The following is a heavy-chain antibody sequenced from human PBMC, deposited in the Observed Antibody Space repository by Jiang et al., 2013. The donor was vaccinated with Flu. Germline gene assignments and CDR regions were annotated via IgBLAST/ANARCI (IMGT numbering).Heavy chain of an antibody. Sequence: PGLVKPSETLSLTCTVSGGSISSYYWSWIRQPPGKGLEWIGYIYYSGSTNYNPSLKSRVTISVDTSKNQFSLKLSSVTAADTAVYYCARAEYYDFWSGYYFSKGYYFDYWGQGTLVTVSS. J-gene: IGHJ4*02. D-gene: IGHD3-3*01. CDR2: IYYSGST. V-gene: IGHV4-59*01. CDR3: ARAEYYDFWSGYYFSKGYYFDY. CDR1: GGSISSYY.